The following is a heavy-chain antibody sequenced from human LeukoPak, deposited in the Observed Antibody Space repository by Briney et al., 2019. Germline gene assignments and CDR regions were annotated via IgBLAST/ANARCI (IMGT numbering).Heavy chain of an antibody. J-gene: IGHJ4*02. CDR2: INPSGGST. D-gene: IGHD3-22*01. Sequence: ASVKVSCKASGYTFTNYYMHWVRQAPGQGLEWMGIINPSGGSTSYAQKFQGRVTITADKSTSTAYMELSSLRSEDTAVYYCARERVGKYYYDSSGYRYWGQGTLVTVSS. CDR1: GYTFTNYY. V-gene: IGHV1-46*01. CDR3: ARERVGKYYYDSSGYRY.